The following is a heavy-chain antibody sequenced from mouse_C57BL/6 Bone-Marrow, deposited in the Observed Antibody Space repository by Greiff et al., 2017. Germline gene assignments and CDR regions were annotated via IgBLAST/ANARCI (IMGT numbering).Heavy chain of an antibody. Sequence: QVQLQQSGAELARPGASVKLSCKASGYTFTSYGISWVKQRTVQGLEWIGAIYPRSGNTYYNEKFKGKATMTADKSSSTAYMELRSLTSEDSAVYFCAGGLCDRHSSRFARWCHGPLVTVSP. D-gene: IGHD3-1*01. CDR3: AGGLCDRHSSRFAR. J-gene: IGHJ3*01. V-gene: IGHV1-81*01. CDR2: IYPRSGNT. CDR1: GYTFTSYG.